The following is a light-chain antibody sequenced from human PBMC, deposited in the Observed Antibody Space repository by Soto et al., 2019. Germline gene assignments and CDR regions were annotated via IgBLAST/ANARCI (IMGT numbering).Light chain of an antibody. V-gene: IGKV3-15*01. CDR1: QSVSSN. J-gene: IGKJ1*01. CDR2: GAS. CDR3: LQDINYPWT. Sequence: EIVMTQSPATLSVSPGERATLSCRASQSVSSNLAWYQQKPGQAPTLLIFGASARATGIPARFSGSGSGTEFTLTISSLQPEDSATYYCLQDINYPWTFGQGTKVDIK.